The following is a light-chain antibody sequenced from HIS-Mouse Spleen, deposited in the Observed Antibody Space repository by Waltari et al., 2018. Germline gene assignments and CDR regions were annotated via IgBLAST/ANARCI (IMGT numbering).Light chain of an antibody. CDR2: QDS. CDR1: QLGDKY. Sequence: SYELTQPPSVSVSPGQTASITCSGDQLGDKYACWYQQKPGQSPVLVIYQDSKRPSGIPERFSGSHSGNTDTLTISGTQAMDEADYYWQAWDSSTANVVFGGGTKLTVL. CDR3: QAWDSSTANVV. J-gene: IGLJ2*01. V-gene: IGLV3-1*01.